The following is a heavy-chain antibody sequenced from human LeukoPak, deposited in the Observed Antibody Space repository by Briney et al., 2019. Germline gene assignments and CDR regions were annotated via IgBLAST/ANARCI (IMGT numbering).Heavy chain of an antibody. J-gene: IGHJ4*02. CDR3: AIFSKQQLVSDY. D-gene: IGHD6-13*01. CDR1: GGSFSGYY. V-gene: IGHV4-34*01. Sequence: PSETLSLTCAVYGGSFSGYYWSWIRQPPGKGLEWIGEINHSGSTNYNPSLKSRVTISVDTSKNQFSLKLSSVTAADTAVYYYAIFSKQQLVSDYWGQGTLVTVSS. CDR2: INHSGST.